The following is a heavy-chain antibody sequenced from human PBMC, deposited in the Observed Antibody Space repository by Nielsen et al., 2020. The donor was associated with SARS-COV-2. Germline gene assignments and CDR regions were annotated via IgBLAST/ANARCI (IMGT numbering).Heavy chain of an antibody. CDR3: ARTTGWELLGL. D-gene: IGHD1-26*01. CDR1: GFTFSSYE. CDR2: ISSSGSTI. J-gene: IGHJ4*02. V-gene: IGHV3-48*03. Sequence: GGSLRLSCAASGFTFSSYEMNWVRQAPGKGLEWVSYISSSGSTIYYADSVKGRFTISRDNAKNSLYLQMNSLRAEDTAVYYCARTTGWELLGLWGQGTLVTVSS.